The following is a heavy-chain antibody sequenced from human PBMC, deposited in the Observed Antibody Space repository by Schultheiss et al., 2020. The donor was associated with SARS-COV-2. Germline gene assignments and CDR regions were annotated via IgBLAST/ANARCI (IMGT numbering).Heavy chain of an antibody. J-gene: IGHJ5*02. D-gene: IGHD2-8*01. Sequence: SVKVSCKASGGTFSSYAISWVRQAPGQGLEWMVGIIPIFGTANYAQKFQGRVTITADESTSTAYMELSSLRSEDTAVYYCARMVYGNEGFDLWGQGTLVTVSS. CDR2: IIPIFGTA. CDR1: GGTFSSYA. V-gene: IGHV1-69*13. CDR3: ARMVYGNEGFDL.